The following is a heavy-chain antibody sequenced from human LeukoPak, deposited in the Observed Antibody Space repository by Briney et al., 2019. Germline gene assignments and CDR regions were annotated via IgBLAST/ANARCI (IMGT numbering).Heavy chain of an antibody. CDR2: INPSGGST. D-gene: IGHD3-22*01. CDR3: ARALGDSSGYYYYYYYMDV. V-gene: IGHV1-46*01. J-gene: IGHJ6*03. Sequence: GGSLRLSCAASGYTFTSYYMHWVRQAPGQGLEWMGIINPSGGSTSYAQKFQGRVTMTRDMSTSTVYMELSSLRSEDTAVYYCARALGDSSGYYYYYYYMDVWGKGTTVTVSS. CDR1: GYTFTSYY.